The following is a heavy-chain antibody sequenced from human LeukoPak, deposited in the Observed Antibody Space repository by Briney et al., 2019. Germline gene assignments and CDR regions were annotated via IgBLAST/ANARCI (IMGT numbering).Heavy chain of an antibody. CDR3: ARDREGHYYDSSGPN. V-gene: IGHV3-21*01. Sequence: GGSLRLSCAASGFTFSSYSMNWVRQAPGKGLEWVSSISSSSSYIYYADSVKGRFTISRDNAKNSLYLQMNRPRAEDTAVYYCARDREGHYYDSSGPNWGRGTLVTASS. CDR1: GFTFSSYS. D-gene: IGHD3-22*01. J-gene: IGHJ4*02. CDR2: ISSSSSYI.